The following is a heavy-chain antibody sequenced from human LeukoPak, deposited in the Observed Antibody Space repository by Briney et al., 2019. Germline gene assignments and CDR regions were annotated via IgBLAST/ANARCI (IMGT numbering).Heavy chain of an antibody. D-gene: IGHD2-21*01. Sequence: GGSLRLSCAGSGFTFSRHSMNWVRQAPGKGLEWVSSISTSSSYIYYADSVKGRFTISRDNAKKSLHLQMNSLRAEDTAVYYCAKDRGDRALDYWGQGTLVTVSS. J-gene: IGHJ4*02. CDR3: AKDRGDRALDY. CDR1: GFTFSRHS. V-gene: IGHV3-21*01. CDR2: ISTSSSYI.